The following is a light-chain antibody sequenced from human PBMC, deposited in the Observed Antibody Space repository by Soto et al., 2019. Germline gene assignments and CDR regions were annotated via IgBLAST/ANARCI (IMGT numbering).Light chain of an antibody. CDR1: QSVTYN. CDR2: GAF. CDR3: QQYKNWTPLT. Sequence: EIVITQSPATLSVSPGETATLSCRASQSVTYNLAWYQQKPGQVPRLLIYGAFTRDTGIPARFSGSGSETEFTFTIISPQSEDFSVYYCQQYKNWTPLTFGGGTKVEIK. J-gene: IGKJ4*01. V-gene: IGKV3-15*01.